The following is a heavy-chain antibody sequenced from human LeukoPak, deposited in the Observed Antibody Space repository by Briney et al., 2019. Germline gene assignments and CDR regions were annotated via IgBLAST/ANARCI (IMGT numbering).Heavy chain of an antibody. D-gene: IGHD3-22*01. CDR2: IIPIFGTA. J-gene: IGHJ4*02. CDR3: ARTISSGYFPVDY. V-gene: IGHV1-69*13. CDR1: GGTFSSYA. Sequence: SVKVSCKASGGTFSSYAISWVRQAPGQGLEWMGGIIPIFGTANYAQKFQGRVTITADESTSTAYMELSSLRSEDTAVYYCARTISSGYFPVDYWGQGTLVTVSS.